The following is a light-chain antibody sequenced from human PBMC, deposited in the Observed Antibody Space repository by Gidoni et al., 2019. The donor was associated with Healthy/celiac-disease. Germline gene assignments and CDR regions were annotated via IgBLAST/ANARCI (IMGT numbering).Light chain of an antibody. V-gene: IGKV4-1*01. CDR2: WAS. CDR3: QKYYRTPWT. J-gene: IGKJ3*01. CDR1: QSVLYSSNNKNY. Sequence: DIVMTQSPDSLAVSLGERATINCKSSQSVLYSSNNKNYLAWYQQKPGQPPKLLIYWASTRESGVPDRFSGSGSGTDFTLTISSLQAEDVAVYYCQKYYRTPWTFGPGTKVDIK.